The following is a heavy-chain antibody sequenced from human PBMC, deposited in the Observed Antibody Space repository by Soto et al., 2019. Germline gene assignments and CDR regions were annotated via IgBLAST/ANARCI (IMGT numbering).Heavy chain of an antibody. J-gene: IGHJ4*02. V-gene: IGHV3-30-3*01. CDR2: ISDDGSNT. CDR1: GFTFSRHT. D-gene: IGHD3-3*01. CDR3: AREVYYDLWSGFNTHPSYSDD. Sequence: QVQLVESGGGVVQPGRSLRLSCAASGFTFSRHTMHWVRQAPGKGLEWVAAISDDGSNTYYADSVKGRFTISRDNSKNTLSMQMNSLSSEATAVHHCAREVYYDLWSGFNTHPSYSDDWAQGTLITVSS.